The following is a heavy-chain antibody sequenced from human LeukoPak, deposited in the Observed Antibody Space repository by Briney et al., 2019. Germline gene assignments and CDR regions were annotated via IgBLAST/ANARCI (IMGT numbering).Heavy chain of an antibody. D-gene: IGHD3-22*01. CDR2: ISAYNGNT. CDR1: GYTFTSYG. Sequence: GASVKVSCKSSGYTFTSYGISWVRQAPGQGLEWMGWISAYNGNTNYAQKLQGRVTMTTDTSTSTAYMELRILRSDDTAVYYCASSYYDSSGYYSFDYWGQGTLVTVSS. CDR3: ASSYYDSSGYYSFDY. V-gene: IGHV1-18*01. J-gene: IGHJ4*02.